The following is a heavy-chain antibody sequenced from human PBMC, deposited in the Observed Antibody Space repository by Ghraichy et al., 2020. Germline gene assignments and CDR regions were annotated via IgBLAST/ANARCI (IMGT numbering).Heavy chain of an antibody. CDR2: INPNSGGT. CDR1: GYTFTGYY. V-gene: IGHV1-2*06. CDR3: ARVDYGSGSYYRPPEYFQH. Sequence: ASVKVSCKASGYTFTGYYMHWVRQAPGQGLEWMGRINPNSGGTNYAQKFQGRVTMTRDTSISTAYMELSRLRSDDTAVYYCARVDYGSGSYYRPPEYFQHWGQGTLVTVSS. D-gene: IGHD3-10*01. J-gene: IGHJ1*01.